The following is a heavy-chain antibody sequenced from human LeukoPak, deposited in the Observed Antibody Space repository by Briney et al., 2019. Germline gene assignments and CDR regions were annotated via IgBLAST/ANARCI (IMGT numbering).Heavy chain of an antibody. J-gene: IGHJ3*02. Sequence: SETLSLTCAVYGVTFSDYYWSWIRQPPGKGLEWIGEINHSGSTNYNPSLKSRVTISVDTSKNQFSLKLSSVTAADTAVYYCARGLWYDAFDIWGQGTMVTVSS. CDR1: GVTFSDYY. V-gene: IGHV4-34*01. D-gene: IGHD6-13*01. CDR3: ARGLWYDAFDI. CDR2: INHSGST.